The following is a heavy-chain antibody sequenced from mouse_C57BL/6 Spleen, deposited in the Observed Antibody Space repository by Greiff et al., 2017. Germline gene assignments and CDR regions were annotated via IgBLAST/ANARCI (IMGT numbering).Heavy chain of an antibody. V-gene: IGHV5-6*01. D-gene: IGHD2-4*01. J-gene: IGHJ4*01. Sequence: DVHLVESGGDLVKPGGSLKLSCAASGFTFSSYGMSWVRQTPDKRLEWVATISSGGSYTYYPDSVKGRFTISRDNAKNTLYLQMSSLKSEDTAMYYCARIYYDYDGYYAMDYWGQGTSVTVSS. CDR2: ISSGGSYT. CDR1: GFTFSSYG. CDR3: ARIYYDYDGYYAMDY.